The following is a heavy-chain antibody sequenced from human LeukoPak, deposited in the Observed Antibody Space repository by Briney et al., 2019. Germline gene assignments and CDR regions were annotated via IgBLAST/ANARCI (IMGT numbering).Heavy chain of an antibody. CDR2: ICYDGSNK. CDR1: GFTFSLYV. J-gene: IGHJ4*02. CDR3: AREIDCSGGAWYSVLGY. Sequence: GGSLRLSCAASGFTFSLYVMNCVPEAPGTGRECGSHICYDGSNKYYIDSLKGRFTISRDTVKNTLYLQMDSMRAEDTDVYYCAREIDCSGGAWYSVLGYWGQGTLVIVSS. D-gene: IGHD2-15*01. V-gene: IGHV3-33*01.